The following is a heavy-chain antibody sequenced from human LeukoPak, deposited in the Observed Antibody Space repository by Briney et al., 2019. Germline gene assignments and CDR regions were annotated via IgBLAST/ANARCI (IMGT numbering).Heavy chain of an antibody. J-gene: IGHJ5*02. V-gene: IGHV3-11*01. CDR1: GFTFSDYY. D-gene: IGHD3-3*01. Sequence: GGSLRLSCAASGFTFSDYYMSWVRQTPGKGLEWVSYISSSGSTIYYADSVKGRFTISRDNAKNSLYLQMNSLRAEDTAVYYCAGNRHYDFWSGPGFDPWGQGTLVTVSS. CDR2: ISSSGSTI. CDR3: AGNRHYDFWSGPGFDP.